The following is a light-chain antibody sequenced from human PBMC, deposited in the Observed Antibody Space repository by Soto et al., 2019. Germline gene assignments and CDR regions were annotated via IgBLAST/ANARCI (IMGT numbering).Light chain of an antibody. J-gene: IGKJ3*01. CDR1: QRIGTY. V-gene: IGKV1-39*01. CDR2: AAS. CDR3: QQTYSMPRGFT. Sequence: DIHMTQSPSSLSASVGDRVTITCRASQRIGTYLNWYQWKPGKAPKVQIYAASSLQSGVPSRFSGSGSGTDFTLTISSLQPEDVATYFCQQTYSMPRGFTFGPGTKVDIK.